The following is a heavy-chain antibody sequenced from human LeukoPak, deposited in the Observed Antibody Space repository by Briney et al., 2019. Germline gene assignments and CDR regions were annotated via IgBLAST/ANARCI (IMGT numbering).Heavy chain of an antibody. Sequence: PGGSLRLSCEASGFTFSNVWMNWVPQAPGKGLEWVGRIKTKTDGGTTEYAAPVTGRFTISRDDSKNTVYLQMNSLKTEDTALYYCVTRVKSTGDYWGQGTLVTVSS. CDR1: GFTFSNVW. CDR3: VTRVKSTGDY. J-gene: IGHJ4*02. CDR2: IKTKTDGGTT. V-gene: IGHV3-15*01. D-gene: IGHD1-1*01.